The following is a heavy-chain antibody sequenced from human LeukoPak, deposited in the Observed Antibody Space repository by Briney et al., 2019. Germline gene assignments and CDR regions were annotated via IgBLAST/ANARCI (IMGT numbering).Heavy chain of an antibody. CDR2: IYSDGDT. J-gene: IGHJ3*02. Sequence: GGSLRLSCRVSGFLVKTNYMTWVRQAPGKGLEWVSVIYSDGDTFYGDSVKGRFTFSRDDSHNTLYLQMNSLRGEDTAMYYCARGRGVNAFDIWGQGTMVTVSS. CDR3: ARGRGVNAFDI. D-gene: IGHD3-10*01. V-gene: IGHV3-53*01. CDR1: GFLVKTNY.